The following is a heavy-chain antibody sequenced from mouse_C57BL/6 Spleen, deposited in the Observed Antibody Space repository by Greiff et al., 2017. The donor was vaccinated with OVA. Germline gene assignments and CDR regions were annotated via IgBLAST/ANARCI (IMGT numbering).Heavy chain of an antibody. CDR3: ARSLGNYYAMDY. CDR1: GFTFTDYY. J-gene: IGHJ4*01. Sequence: DVQLVESGGGLVQPGGSLSLSCAASGFTFTDYYMSWVRQPPGKALEWLGFIRNKANGYTTEYSASVKGRFTISRDNSQSILYLQMNALRAEDSATYYCARSLGNYYAMDYWGQGTSVTVSS. V-gene: IGHV7-3*01. D-gene: IGHD2-1*01. CDR2: IRNKANGYTT.